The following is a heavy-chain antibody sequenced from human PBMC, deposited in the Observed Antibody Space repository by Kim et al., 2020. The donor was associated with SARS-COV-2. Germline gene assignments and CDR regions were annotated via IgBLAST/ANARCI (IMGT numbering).Heavy chain of an antibody. D-gene: IGHD4-17*01. CDR1: GFTFSSYA. J-gene: IGHJ3*02. CDR2: ISGSGGST. CDR3: AKVKVEDDYGDYVDAFDI. Sequence: GGSLRLSCAASGFTFSSYAMSWVRQAPGKGLEWVSAISGSGGSTYYADSVKGRFTISRDNSKNTLYLQMNSLRAEDTAVYYCAKVKVEDDYGDYVDAFDIWGQGTMVTVSS. V-gene: IGHV3-23*01.